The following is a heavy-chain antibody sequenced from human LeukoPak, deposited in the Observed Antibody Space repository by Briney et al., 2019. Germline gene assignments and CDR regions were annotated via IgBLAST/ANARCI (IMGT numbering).Heavy chain of an antibody. CDR1: GYTFTSYY. J-gene: IGHJ2*01. Sequence: ASVKVSCKASGYTFTSYYMHWVRQAPGQGLEWMGIINPSGGSTSYAQKLQGRVTMTTDTSTSTAYMELRSLRSDDTAVYYCAREYGDRYWYFDLWGRGTLVTVSS. CDR2: INPSGGST. V-gene: IGHV1-46*01. CDR3: AREYGDRYWYFDL. D-gene: IGHD4-17*01.